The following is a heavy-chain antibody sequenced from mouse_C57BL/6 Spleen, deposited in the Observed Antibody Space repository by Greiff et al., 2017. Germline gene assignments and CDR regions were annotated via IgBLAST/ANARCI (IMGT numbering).Heavy chain of an antibody. CDR3: ARARWLPHYCAMDY. J-gene: IGHJ4*01. CDR2: INPNNGGT. CDR1: GYTITDYY. Sequence: VQLQQSGPELVKPGASVKISCKASGYTITDYYMNRVKQSHGKSLEWIGDINPNNGGTSYNQKFKGKATLTVDKSSSTAYMELRSLTSEDSAVYYCARARWLPHYCAMDYPGQGTSATVSS. D-gene: IGHD2-3*01. V-gene: IGHV1-26*01.